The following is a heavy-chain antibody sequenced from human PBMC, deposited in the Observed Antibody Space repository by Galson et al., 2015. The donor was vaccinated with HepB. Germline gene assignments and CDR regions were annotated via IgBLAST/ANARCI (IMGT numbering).Heavy chain of an antibody. CDR2: ISSSSSYI. CDR1: GFTFNSYS. V-gene: IGHV3-21*01. CDR3: ARDTVAEGRFGELGY. D-gene: IGHD3-10*01. J-gene: IGHJ4*02. Sequence: SLRLSCAASGFTFNSYSMNWVRQAPGKGLEWVSFISSSSSYIYYADSVKGRFTISRDDAKNSLYLQMNSLRAEDTALYYCARDTVAEGRFGELGYWGQGTLVTVSS.